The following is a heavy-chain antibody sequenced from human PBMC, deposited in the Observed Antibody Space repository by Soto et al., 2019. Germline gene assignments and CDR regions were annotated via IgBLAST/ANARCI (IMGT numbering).Heavy chain of an antibody. CDR3: ARPHLDRPTYYGLDV. CDR1: GFTLSAYS. CDR2: INSGSDTI. Sequence: EVQLVESGGGLVQPGGSLRLSCAASGFTLSAYSMNLVRQAPGKGLEWISFINSGSDTIYYGDSVKGRFTISRDNAKNALYLQMNSLRDDDTAVYYCARPHLDRPTYYGLDVWGQGTTVTVSS. V-gene: IGHV3-48*02. J-gene: IGHJ6*02. D-gene: IGHD3-16*01.